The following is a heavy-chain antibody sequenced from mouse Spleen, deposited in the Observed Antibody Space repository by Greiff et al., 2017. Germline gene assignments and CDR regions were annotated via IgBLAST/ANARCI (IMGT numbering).Heavy chain of an antibody. CDR1: GYTFTSYW. J-gene: IGHJ2*01. CDR2: IDPSDSYT. Sequence: QVQLQQPGAELVKPGASVKLSCKDSGYTFTSYWMQWVKQRPGQGLEWIGEIDPSDSYTNYNQKFKGKATLTVDTSSSTAYMQLSSLTSEDSAVYYCARWGDFDYWGQGTTLTVSS. CDR3: ARWGDFDY. V-gene: IGHV1-50*01.